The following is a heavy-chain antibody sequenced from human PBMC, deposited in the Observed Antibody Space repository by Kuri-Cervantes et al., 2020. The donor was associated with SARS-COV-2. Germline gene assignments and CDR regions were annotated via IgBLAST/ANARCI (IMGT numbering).Heavy chain of an antibody. V-gene: IGHV3-48*02. D-gene: IGHD3-22*01. J-gene: IGHJ6*02. CDR2: ISSSSSTI. CDR1: GGSISSSS. Sequence: GESLKISCTVSGGSISSSSYYWGWIRQPPGKGLEWVSYISSSSSTIYYADSVKGRFTISRDNAKNSLYLQMNSLRDEDTAVYYCARDYYYDSSGYYYDAYYYGMDVWGQGTTVTVSS. CDR3: ARDYYYDSSGYYYDAYYYGMDV.